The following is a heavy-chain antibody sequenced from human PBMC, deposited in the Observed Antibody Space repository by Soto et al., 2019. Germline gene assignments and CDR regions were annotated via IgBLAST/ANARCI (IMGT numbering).Heavy chain of an antibody. CDR2: INPNSGGT. V-gene: IGHV1-2*04. D-gene: IGHD6-13*01. Sequence: ASVKVSGKASGYTFTGYYMHWVRQAPGQGLEWMGWINPNSGGTNYAQKFQGWVTMTRDTSISTAYMELSRLRSDDTAVYYCARDFIAAAGYYFDYWGQGTLVTVSS. J-gene: IGHJ4*02. CDR3: ARDFIAAAGYYFDY. CDR1: GYTFTGYY.